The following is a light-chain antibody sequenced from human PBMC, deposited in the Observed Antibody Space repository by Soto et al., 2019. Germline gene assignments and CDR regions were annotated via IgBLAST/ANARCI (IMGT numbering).Light chain of an antibody. J-gene: IGKJ1*01. CDR2: GVS. Sequence: EIVMTQSPGTLSVSPGERATLSCRASQSVSSSNLAWYQQKSGQAPRLLIYGVSTRATGVPARFSGSGSGTEFTLTISSLQSEDSAIYYWQQYDKWPPSTFGQGTKIEIK. V-gene: IGKV3-15*01. CDR1: QSVSSSN. CDR3: QQYDKWPPST.